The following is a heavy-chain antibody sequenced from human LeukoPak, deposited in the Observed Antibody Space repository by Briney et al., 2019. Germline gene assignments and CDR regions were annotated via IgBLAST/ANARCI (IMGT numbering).Heavy chain of an antibody. CDR2: IYYSGST. J-gene: IGHJ5*02. Sequence: SETLSLTCTVSGGSLSSHYWSWVRQPPGKGLEWIGYIYYSGSTNYNPSLTSRLTISVHTSKNQFSLKLSSVPAADTAVYYCARGGARRWELLYWFAPWGQGTLVTVSS. CDR1: GGSLSSHY. CDR3: ARGGARRWELLYWFAP. D-gene: IGHD1-26*01. V-gene: IGHV4-59*11.